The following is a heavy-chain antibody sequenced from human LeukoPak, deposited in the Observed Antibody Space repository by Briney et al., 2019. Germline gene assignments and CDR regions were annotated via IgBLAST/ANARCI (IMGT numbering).Heavy chain of an antibody. CDR2: ISNNGGYT. CDR1: GFTFSSSA. V-gene: IGHV3-23*01. J-gene: IGHJ3*02. CDR3: ALGAYWNDDKNAFHI. Sequence: PGGSLRLSCAASGFTFSSSAMSWVRQAPGKGLEWVSAISNNGGYTYYADSVQGRFTISRDNSKSTLCLQMNSLRAEDTAVYFCALGAYWNDDKNAFHIWGQGTMVTVSS. D-gene: IGHD1-1*01.